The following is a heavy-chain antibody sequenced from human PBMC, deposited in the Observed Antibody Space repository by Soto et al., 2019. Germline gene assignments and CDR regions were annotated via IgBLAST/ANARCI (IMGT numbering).Heavy chain of an antibody. CDR2: ISAYNGNT. V-gene: IGHV1-18*01. Sequence: ASVKVSCKASGYTFTSYGISWVRQAPGQGLEWMGWISAYNGNTNYAQKLQGRVTMTTDTSTSTAYMERRSLRSDDAAVYYCARGTDSSSWRGARWFDPWGQGTLVTVSS. D-gene: IGHD6-13*01. CDR1: GYTFTSYG. CDR3: ARGTDSSSWRGARWFDP. J-gene: IGHJ5*02.